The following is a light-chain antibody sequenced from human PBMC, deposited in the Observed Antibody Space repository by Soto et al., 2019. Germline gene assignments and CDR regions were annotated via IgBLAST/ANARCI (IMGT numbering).Light chain of an antibody. CDR3: CSYAGSSTPVV. CDR2: EGS. Sequence: QPVLTQPASVSGSPGQSITISCTGTSSDVGSYNLVSWYQQHPGKAPKLMIYEGSKRPSGVSNRFSGSKSGNTASLTISGRQAEDEADYYCCSYAGSSTPVVFGGGTKVTVL. CDR1: SSDVGSYNL. V-gene: IGLV2-23*01. J-gene: IGLJ2*01.